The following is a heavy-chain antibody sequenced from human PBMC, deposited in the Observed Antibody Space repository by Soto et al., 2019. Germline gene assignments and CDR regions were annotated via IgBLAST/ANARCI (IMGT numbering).Heavy chain of an antibody. CDR3: AKVVRIAAAGPLDY. CDR2: ISGSGGST. D-gene: IGHD6-13*01. Sequence: LRLSCAASGFTFSSYAMSWVRQAPGKGLEWVSAISGSGGSTYYADSVKGRFTISRDNSKNTLYLQMNSLRAEDTAVYYCAKVVRIAAAGPLDYWGQGTLVTVSS. CDR1: GFTFSSYA. V-gene: IGHV3-23*01. J-gene: IGHJ4*02.